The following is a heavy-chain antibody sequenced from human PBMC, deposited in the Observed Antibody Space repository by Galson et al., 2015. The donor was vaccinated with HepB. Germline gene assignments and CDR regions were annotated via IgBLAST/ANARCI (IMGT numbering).Heavy chain of an antibody. Sequence: SLRLSCAASGFTFNNYAMHWVRQAPGKGLEYVSGISSNGGSTYYADSVKGRFTISRDNSKNRLYLQMSSLRADDTAVYYCVTDWAYCGGNCYSYFDYWGQRTPVTVSS. CDR1: GFTFNNYA. J-gene: IGHJ4*02. D-gene: IGHD2-21*02. CDR3: VTDWAYCGGNCYSYFDY. CDR2: ISSNGGST. V-gene: IGHV3-64D*06.